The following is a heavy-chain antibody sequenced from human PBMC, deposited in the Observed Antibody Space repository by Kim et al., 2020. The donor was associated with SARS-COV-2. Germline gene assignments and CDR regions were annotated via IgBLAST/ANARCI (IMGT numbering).Heavy chain of an antibody. D-gene: IGHD5-12*01. J-gene: IGHJ4*02. V-gene: IGHV3-48*04. Sequence: GGSLRLSCAASGFTFSSYSMNWVRQAPGKGLEWVSYISSSSSTIYYADSVKGRFTISRDNAKNSLYLQMNSLRAEDTAVYYCARGFWGGKVATVMTFDYWGQGTLVTVSS. CDR2: ISSSSSTI. CDR3: ARGFWGGKVATVMTFDY. CDR1: GFTFSSYS.